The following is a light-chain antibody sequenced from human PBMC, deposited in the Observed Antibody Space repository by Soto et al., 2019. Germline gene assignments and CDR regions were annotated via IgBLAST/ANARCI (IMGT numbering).Light chain of an antibody. CDR2: DAS. Sequence: EIVLTQSPATLSLSPGERATLSCRASQSVSSYLAWYQQKPGQAPRLLIYDASNRATGIPARFSGSGSGTDFTLTISSLEPEDFAVYYCQQRSKWPPSITFGQGPRLEIK. CDR3: QQRSKWPPSIT. CDR1: QSVSSY. V-gene: IGKV3-11*01. J-gene: IGKJ5*01.